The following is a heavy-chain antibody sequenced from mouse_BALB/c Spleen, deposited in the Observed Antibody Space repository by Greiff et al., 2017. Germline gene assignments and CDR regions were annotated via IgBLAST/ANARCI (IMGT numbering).Heavy chain of an antibody. CDR2: IDPANGNT. CDR3: ARFIGPYYFDY. D-gene: IGHD1-1*01. J-gene: IGHJ2*01. CDR1: GFNIKDTY. Sequence: EVQVVESGAELVQPGASVKLSCTASGFNIKDTYMHWVQQRPEQGLEWIGRIDPANGNTKYDPKFQGKATITADTSSNTAYLQLSSLTSEDTAVYYCARFIGPYYFDYWGQGTTLTVSS. V-gene: IGHV14-3*02.